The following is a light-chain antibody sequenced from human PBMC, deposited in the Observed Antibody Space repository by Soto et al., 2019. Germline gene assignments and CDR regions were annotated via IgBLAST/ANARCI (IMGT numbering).Light chain of an antibody. J-gene: IGKJ1*01. CDR3: QQYKKWPRT. CDR1: QSVGSN. V-gene: IGKV3-15*01. Sequence: EIVMTQSPATLSVSPGERATLSCRASQSVGSNLAWYQQRPGQAPRLLIYDASTRAAAIPARFSGSGSGTEYSPSISSQQSEDFAVFYCQQYKKWPRTFGQGTKVEIK. CDR2: DAS.